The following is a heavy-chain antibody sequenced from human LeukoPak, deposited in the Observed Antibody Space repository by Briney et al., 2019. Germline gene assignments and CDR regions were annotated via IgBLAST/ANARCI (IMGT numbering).Heavy chain of an antibody. CDR2: IYYSGST. Sequence: SETLSLTCTVSGSSISSYYWSWIRQPPGKGLEWIGYIYYSGSTNYNPSLKSRVTISVDTSKNQFSLKLSSVTAADTAVYYCARCRGDCFDYWGQGTLVTVSS. D-gene: IGHD2-15*01. J-gene: IGHJ4*02. CDR3: ARCRGDCFDY. CDR1: GSSISSYY. V-gene: IGHV4-59*01.